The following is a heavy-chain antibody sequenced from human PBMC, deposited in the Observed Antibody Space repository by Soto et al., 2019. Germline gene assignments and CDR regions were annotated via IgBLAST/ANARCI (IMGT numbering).Heavy chain of an antibody. V-gene: IGHV3-21*01. CDR3: ARDYASSSSGY. J-gene: IGHJ4*02. D-gene: IGHD6-13*01. CDR1: GFTFSSYT. CDR2: ISSSSSYI. Sequence: PGGSLRLSCAASGFTFSSYTMNWVRQAPGKGLEWVSSISSSSSYIYYADSVKGRFTISRDNAKNSLFLQMNSLRTEDTAVYYCARDYASSSSGYWGQGTLVNVS.